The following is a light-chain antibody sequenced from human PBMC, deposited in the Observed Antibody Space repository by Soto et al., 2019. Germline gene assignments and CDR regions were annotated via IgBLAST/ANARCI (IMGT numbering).Light chain of an antibody. CDR2: DVS. Sequence: QSALTQPASVSGSPGQSIAISCTGTSSDVGGYDYVSWYQHHPGKAPKLMIYDVSNRPSGVSNRFSGSKSCNTASLTISGLQAEDEADYYCSSYTSSSVPVFGGGTQLTVL. CDR1: SSDVGGYDY. V-gene: IGLV2-14*03. J-gene: IGLJ7*01. CDR3: SSYTSSSVPV.